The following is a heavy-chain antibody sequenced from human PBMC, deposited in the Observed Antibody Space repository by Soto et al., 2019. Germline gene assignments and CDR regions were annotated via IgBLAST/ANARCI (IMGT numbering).Heavy chain of an antibody. CDR1: GLTFGSRA. CDR3: ARGSTDSYPGSRIFDF. CDR2: ITDTGGDA. J-gene: IGHJ4*02. V-gene: IGHV3-23*01. Sequence: GGSLRLSCVASGLTFGSRAMTWVRQAPGEGLQWVSTITDTGGDAKYADSVKGRFVISRDNSKKTLYLQMTSLTAEDSAMYYCARGSTDSYPGSRIFDFWGRGTLVTVSS. D-gene: IGHD3-10*01.